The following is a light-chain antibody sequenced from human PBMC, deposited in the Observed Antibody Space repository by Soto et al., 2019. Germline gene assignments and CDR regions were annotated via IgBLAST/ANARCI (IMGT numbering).Light chain of an antibody. V-gene: IGLV2-11*01. CDR1: SNDVGDYDY. CDR3: CSYAGGYTFV. CDR2: DVN. J-gene: IGLJ1*01. Sequence: QCALAQPRSVSGSPGQSVAISCTGTSNDVGDYDYVSWYQQYPGKAPKLIIYDVNKRPSGVPDRFSGSKSGNTASLTISALQAEDEADYYCCSYAGGYTFVFGTGTRVTVL.